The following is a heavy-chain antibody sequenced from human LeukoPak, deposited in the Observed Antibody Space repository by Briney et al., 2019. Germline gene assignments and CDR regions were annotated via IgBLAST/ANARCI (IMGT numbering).Heavy chain of an antibody. CDR2: IYTRGST. D-gene: IGHD1/OR15-1a*01. CDR1: GGSITSYY. CDR3: ASSRTGTNYYYYYYMDV. Sequence: PSETLSLTCNVSGGSITSYYWTWIRQPAGKGLEWIGRIYTRGSTNYNPSLKSRVTMSVDTSKNQFSLKLSSVTAADTAVYYSASSRTGTNYYYYYYMDVWGKGTTVTVSS. J-gene: IGHJ6*03. V-gene: IGHV4-4*07.